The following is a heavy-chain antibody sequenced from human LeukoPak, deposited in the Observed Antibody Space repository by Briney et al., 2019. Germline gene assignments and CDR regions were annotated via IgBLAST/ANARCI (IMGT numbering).Heavy chain of an antibody. CDR1: GFAFSSYG. CDR2: ISYDGTNK. CDR3: AKDLNYDFWSGLGN. V-gene: IGHV3-30*18. Sequence: GGSLRLSCAVSGFAFSSYGMHWVRQAPGKGLEWMAVISYDGTNKYYADSVKGRFTISRDNSKNTLYLQMNSLRAEDTAVYYCAKDLNYDFWSGLGNWGQGTLVTVSS. D-gene: IGHD3-3*01. J-gene: IGHJ4*02.